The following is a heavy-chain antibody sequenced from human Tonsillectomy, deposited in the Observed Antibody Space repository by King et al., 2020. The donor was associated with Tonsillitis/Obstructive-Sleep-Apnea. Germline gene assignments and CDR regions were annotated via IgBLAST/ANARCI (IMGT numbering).Heavy chain of an antibody. J-gene: IGHJ3*02. Sequence: QLVQSGGGLVQPGRSLRLSCAASGFIFDDYAMHWVRQAPGKGLEWGSGISWNSGGIGYADAVKGRFTISRDNAKNSRYLQMNSLRAEDTALYYCAKDIYGSAPWHAFDILGQGTMVAVSS. CDR1: GFIFDDYA. CDR3: AKDIYGSAPWHAFDI. V-gene: IGHV3-9*01. D-gene: IGHD4-17*01. CDR2: ISWNSGGI.